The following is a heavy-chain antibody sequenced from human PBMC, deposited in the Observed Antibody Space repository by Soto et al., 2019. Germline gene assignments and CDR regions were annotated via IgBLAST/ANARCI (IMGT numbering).Heavy chain of an antibody. V-gene: IGHV3-48*02. CDR1: GFTFSSYS. D-gene: IGHD3-3*01. CDR2: ISSSSSTI. J-gene: IGHJ4*02. Sequence: EVQLVESGGGLVHPGGSLRLSCAASGFTFSSYSMNWVRQAPGKGLEWVSYISSSSSTIYYADSVKGRFTISRDNAKNSLYLQMNSLRDEDTAVYYCARCLYDFWSGEGYYFDYWGQGTLVTVSS. CDR3: ARCLYDFWSGEGYYFDY.